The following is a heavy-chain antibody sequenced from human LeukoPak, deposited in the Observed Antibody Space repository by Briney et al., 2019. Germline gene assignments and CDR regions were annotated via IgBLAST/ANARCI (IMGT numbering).Heavy chain of an antibody. J-gene: IGHJ4*02. D-gene: IGHD6-19*01. CDR1: GFTVSSNY. CDR2: IYSGGTT. CDR3: AKMAVAGTYFDY. V-gene: IGHV3-53*01. Sequence: GGSLRLSCAASGFTVSSNYMSWVRQAPGKGLEWVSLIYSGGTTYYADSVKGRFTISRDNSKNTLYLQMNSLRSEDTAVYNCAKMAVAGTYFDYWGQGTLVTVSS.